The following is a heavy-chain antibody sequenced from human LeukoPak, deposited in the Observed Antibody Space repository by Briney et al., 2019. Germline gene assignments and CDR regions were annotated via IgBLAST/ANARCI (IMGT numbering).Heavy chain of an antibody. D-gene: IGHD4-17*01. Sequence: PGGSLRLSCAASGFTFSSYSMNWVRQAPGKGLEWVSYISSSSSTIYYADSVKGRFTISRDNAKNSLYLQMNSLRAEDTAVYYCASPYGGYVPWGQGTLVTVSS. CDR3: ASPYGGYVP. V-gene: IGHV3-48*01. CDR1: GFTFSSYS. J-gene: IGHJ1*01. CDR2: ISSSSSTI.